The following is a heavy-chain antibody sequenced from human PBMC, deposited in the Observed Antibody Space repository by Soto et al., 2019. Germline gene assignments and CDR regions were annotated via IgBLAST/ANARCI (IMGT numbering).Heavy chain of an antibody. Sequence: GGSLRLSCAASGFSFSSYGMHWVRQTPGKGLEWVAGISYDGSNKYYVDSMKGRLTISRDNSKNTLDLQMNSLRAEDTAVYYCAKDTYYHDSSGYYVFDPWGQGTLVTVSS. CDR1: GFSFSSYG. J-gene: IGHJ5*02. V-gene: IGHV3-30*18. CDR2: ISYDGSNK. CDR3: AKDTYYHDSSGYYVFDP. D-gene: IGHD3-22*01.